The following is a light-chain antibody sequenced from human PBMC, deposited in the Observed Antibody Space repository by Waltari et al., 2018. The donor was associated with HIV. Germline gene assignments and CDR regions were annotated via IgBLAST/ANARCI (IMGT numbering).Light chain of an antibody. J-gene: IGKJ1*01. V-gene: IGKV1-16*01. CDR2: GAS. CDR3: QQYKSYPWT. Sequence: DIQMTQSPSTLAASVGDRVTITCRASQDIKSYLAWFQQRPGKAPKSLIYGASSLPSGVPSRFSGSGSGTQFILTINSLQPEDFATYYCQQYKSYPWTFGQGTKVEIK. CDR1: QDIKSY.